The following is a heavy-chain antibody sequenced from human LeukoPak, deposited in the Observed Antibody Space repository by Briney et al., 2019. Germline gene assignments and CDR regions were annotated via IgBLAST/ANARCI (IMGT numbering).Heavy chain of an antibody. CDR2: ISSSSIYI. V-gene: IGHV3-21*01. Sequence: PGGSLRLSCAASGFTFSRYSMNWVRQAPREELEWVSSISSSSIYIYYEDSVKGRFTISRDNAKNSVYLQMNSLRAEDTAVYYCARAGSYCSGSTCYFNWFDPWGQGTLVTVSS. J-gene: IGHJ5*02. CDR3: ARAGSYCSGSTCYFNWFDP. D-gene: IGHD2-15*01. CDR1: GFTFSRYS.